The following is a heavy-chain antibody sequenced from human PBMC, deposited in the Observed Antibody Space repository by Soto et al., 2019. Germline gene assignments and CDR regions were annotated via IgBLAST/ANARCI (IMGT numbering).Heavy chain of an antibody. CDR3: ARVNRWELLRYFDY. CDR2: ISSSSSYI. J-gene: IGHJ4*02. D-gene: IGHD1-26*01. V-gene: IGHV3-21*04. Sequence: GGSLGLSCAASGVTLRSYSMNWVRQAPGKGLEWVSSISSSSSYIYYADSVKGRFTISRDNAKNSLYLQMNSLRAEDTAVYYCARVNRWELLRYFDYWGQGTLVTVSS. CDR1: GVTLRSYS.